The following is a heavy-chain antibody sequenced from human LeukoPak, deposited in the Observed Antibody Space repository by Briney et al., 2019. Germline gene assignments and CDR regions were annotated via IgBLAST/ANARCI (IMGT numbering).Heavy chain of an antibody. CDR2: IYDSGST. J-gene: IGHJ5*02. D-gene: IGHD6-13*01. CDR1: GGSVSSGIDY. Sequence: SETLSLTCSVSGGSVSSGIDYWSWIRQPPGKGLEWIGYIYDSGSTNYNPSLKSRVTISVDMSRNQFSLKLSSVTAADTAVYCCARDYAGSSSWNWFDPWGQGTLVTVSS. V-gene: IGHV4-61*01. CDR3: ARDYAGSSSWNWFDP.